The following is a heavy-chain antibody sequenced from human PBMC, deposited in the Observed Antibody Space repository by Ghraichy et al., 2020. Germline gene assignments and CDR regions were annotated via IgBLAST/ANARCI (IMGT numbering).Heavy chain of an antibody. Sequence: GGSLRLSCAASGFTFSSYGMHWVRQAPGKGLEWVAVISYDGSNKYYADSVKGRFTISRDNSKNTLYLQMNSLRAEDTAVYYCAKPDQYSENYYVMDYFDYWGQGTLVTVSS. CDR2: ISYDGSNK. V-gene: IGHV3-30*18. D-gene: IGHD1-26*01. CDR3: AKPDQYSENYYVMDYFDY. CDR1: GFTFSSYG. J-gene: IGHJ4*02.